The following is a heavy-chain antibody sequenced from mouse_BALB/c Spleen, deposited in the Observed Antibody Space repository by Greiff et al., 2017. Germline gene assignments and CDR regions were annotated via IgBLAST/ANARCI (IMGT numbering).Heavy chain of an antibody. V-gene: IGHV3-5*02. J-gene: IGHJ2*01. D-gene: IGHD1-1*02. CDR3: ARDEGGYFDY. CDR1: GISITTGNYR. CDR2: IYYSGTI. Sequence: DVQLQESGPGLVKPSQTVSLTCTVTGISITTGNYRWSWIRQFPGNKLEWIGYIYYSGTITYNPSLTSRTTITRDTSKNQFFLEMNSLTAEDTATYYCARDEGGYFDYWGQGTTLTVSS.